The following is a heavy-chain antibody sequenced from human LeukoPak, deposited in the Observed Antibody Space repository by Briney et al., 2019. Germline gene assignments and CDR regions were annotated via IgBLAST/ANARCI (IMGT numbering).Heavy chain of an antibody. J-gene: IGHJ4*02. V-gene: IGHV3-23*01. Sequence: GGSLRLSCAASGFTFSNAWMSWVRQAPGKGLEWVSAISGSGGSTYYADSVKGRFTISRDNSKNTLYLQMNSLRAEDTAVYYCAKVLGIAAAGTVDYWGQGTLVTVSS. D-gene: IGHD6-13*01. CDR1: GFTFSNAW. CDR2: ISGSGGST. CDR3: AKVLGIAAAGTVDY.